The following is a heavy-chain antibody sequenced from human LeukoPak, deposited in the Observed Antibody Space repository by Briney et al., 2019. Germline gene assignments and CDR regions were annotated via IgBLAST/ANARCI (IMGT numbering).Heavy chain of an antibody. Sequence: SVKVSCKASGGTFSSYAISWVRQAPGQGLEWMGGIIPIFGTANYAQKFQGRVTITADESTSTAYIELSSLRSEDTAVYYCARGGDYGDSSDAFDIWGQGTMVTVSS. V-gene: IGHV1-69*01. D-gene: IGHD4-17*01. J-gene: IGHJ3*02. CDR1: GGTFSSYA. CDR3: ARGGDYGDSSDAFDI. CDR2: IIPIFGTA.